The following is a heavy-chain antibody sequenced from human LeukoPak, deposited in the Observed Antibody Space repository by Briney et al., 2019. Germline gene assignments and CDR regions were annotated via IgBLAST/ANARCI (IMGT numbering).Heavy chain of an antibody. Sequence: PSETLSLTCTVSGYSISSGYYWGWIRQPPGKGLEWIGSIYHSGSTDYNPSLKSRVTISVDTSKNQFSLKLSSVTAADTAVYYCARGKSKFDYWGQGTLVTVSS. J-gene: IGHJ4*02. CDR1: GYSISSGYY. CDR3: ARGKSKFDY. V-gene: IGHV4-38-2*02. CDR2: IYHSGST.